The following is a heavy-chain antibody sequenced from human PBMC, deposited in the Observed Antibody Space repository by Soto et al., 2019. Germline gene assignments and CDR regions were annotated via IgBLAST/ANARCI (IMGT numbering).Heavy chain of an antibody. D-gene: IGHD3-10*01. V-gene: IGHV3-66*01. J-gene: IGHJ2*01. Sequence: PGGSLRLSCAASGFTVSSNYMSWVRQAPGRGLEWVALIYSGGNTDYADSVKGRFTISRDNSKNTVFLQMNSLRVEDTAVYYCARVVGSGTYYKHNWYFDLWGRGTLVTVSS. CDR2: IYSGGNT. CDR1: GFTVSSNY. CDR3: ARVVGSGTYYKHNWYFDL.